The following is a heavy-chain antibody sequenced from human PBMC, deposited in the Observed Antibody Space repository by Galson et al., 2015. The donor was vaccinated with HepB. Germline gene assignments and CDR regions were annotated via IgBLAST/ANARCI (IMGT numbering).Heavy chain of an antibody. CDR1: GYTFTGYY. CDR3: ARDLRDYYGSGSYPVLRDY. V-gene: IGHV1-2*06. CDR2: INPNSGGT. J-gene: IGHJ4*02. Sequence: SVKVSCKASGYTFTGYYMHWVRQAPGQGLEWMGRINPNSGGTNYAQKFQGRVTMTRDTSISTAYMELSRLRSDDTAVYYCARDLRDYYGSGSYPVLRDYWGQGTLVTVSS. D-gene: IGHD3-10*01.